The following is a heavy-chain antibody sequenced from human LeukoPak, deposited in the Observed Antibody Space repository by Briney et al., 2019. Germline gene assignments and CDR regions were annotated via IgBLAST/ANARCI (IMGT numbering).Heavy chain of an antibody. Sequence: SQTLSLTCAISGDSVSNNIATWNWIRQSPSRGLEWLGRTYYRSRWGNDYAISVKSRITINPDTSKNQFSLQLNSVTPEDTAVYYCARVGYDSSGYYKTAFDYWGQGTLVTVSS. V-gene: IGHV6-1*01. CDR3: ARVGYDSSGYYKTAFDY. CDR2: TYYRSRWGN. J-gene: IGHJ4*02. CDR1: GDSVSNNIAT. D-gene: IGHD3-22*01.